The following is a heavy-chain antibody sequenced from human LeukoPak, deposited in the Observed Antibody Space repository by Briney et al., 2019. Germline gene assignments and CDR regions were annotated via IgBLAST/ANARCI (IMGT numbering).Heavy chain of an antibody. V-gene: IGHV3-53*04. CDR1: GFTVSSNY. CDR3: ARESGLLGDY. D-gene: IGHD3-22*01. J-gene: IGHJ4*02. Sequence: GGSLRLSCAASGFTVSSNYMSWVRQAPGKGLEWVSVIYRGGSTYYADSVKGRFTISRHNSKNTLYLQMNSLKAEDTAMYYCARESGLLGDYWGQGTLVTVSS. CDR2: IYRGGST.